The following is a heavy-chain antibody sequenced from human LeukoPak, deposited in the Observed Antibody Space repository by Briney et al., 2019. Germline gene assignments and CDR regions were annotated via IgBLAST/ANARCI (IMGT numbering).Heavy chain of an antibody. CDR2: IYHSGST. CDR3: ARDGLYATTGTTDAFDI. D-gene: IGHD1-1*01. CDR1: GGSISSNY. V-gene: IGHV4-59*12. Sequence: PSETLSLTCTVSGGSISSNYWSWIRQPPGRGLEWIGEIYHSGSTNYNPSLKSRVTISVDKSKNQFSLNLSSVTAADTAVYYCARDGLYATTGTTDAFDIWGQGTMVTVSS. J-gene: IGHJ3*02.